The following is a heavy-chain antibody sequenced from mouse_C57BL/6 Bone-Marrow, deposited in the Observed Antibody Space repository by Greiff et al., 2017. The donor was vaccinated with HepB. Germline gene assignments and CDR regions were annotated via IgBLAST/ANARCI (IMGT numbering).Heavy chain of an antibody. CDR1: GYSITSGYY. CDR2: ISYDGSN. D-gene: IGHD2-3*01. V-gene: IGHV3-6*01. Sequence: EVKLMESGPGLVKPSQSLSLTCSVTGYSITSGYYWNWIRQFPGNKLEWMGYISYDGSNNYNPTLKNRITITRDTSKNQFFLKLNSVTTEDTATYYCARDRLLATWFDYWGQGTLVTVSA. J-gene: IGHJ3*01. CDR3: ARDRLLATWFDY.